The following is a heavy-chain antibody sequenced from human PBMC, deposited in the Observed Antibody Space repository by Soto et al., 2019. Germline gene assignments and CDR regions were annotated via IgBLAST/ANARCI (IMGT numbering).Heavy chain of an antibody. D-gene: IGHD3-22*01. Sequence: PGGSLRLSCAASGFTFISYAMSWVRQAPGKGLEWVSAISGSGGSTYYADSVKGRFTISRDNSKNTLYLQMNSLRAEDTAVYYCAKDTRKRITMIVVVPGAGYFDYWGQGTLVTVSS. CDR2: ISGSGGST. CDR1: GFTFISYA. J-gene: IGHJ4*02. V-gene: IGHV3-23*01. CDR3: AKDTRKRITMIVVVPGAGYFDY.